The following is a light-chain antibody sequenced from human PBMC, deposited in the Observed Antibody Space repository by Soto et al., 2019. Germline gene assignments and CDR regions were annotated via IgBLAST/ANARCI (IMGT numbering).Light chain of an antibody. J-gene: IGLJ1*01. CDR2: EVT. CDR3: SSYTGGNPSYV. CDR1: TSHVGGYDY. Sequence: TLPRPPYGPPGQSVPTSCTGTTSHVGGYDYVSWYQQHPGKAPKLMIYEVTIRPSGVSDRFSGSKSGNTASLTVSGLQAEDEADYYCSSYTGGNPSYVFGTGTKVTVL. V-gene: IGLV2-8*01.